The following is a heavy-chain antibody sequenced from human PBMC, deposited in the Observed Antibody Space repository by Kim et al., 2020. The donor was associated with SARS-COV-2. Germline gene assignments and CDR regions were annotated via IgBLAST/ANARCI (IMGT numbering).Heavy chain of an antibody. D-gene: IGHD1-20*01. V-gene: IGHV3-11*06. CDR3: ATEKATYNWNYVGAFDI. Sequence: GRFTISRDNANNSLYLQMNSLRAEDTAVYYCATEKATYNWNYVGAFDIWGQGTMVTVSS. J-gene: IGHJ3*02.